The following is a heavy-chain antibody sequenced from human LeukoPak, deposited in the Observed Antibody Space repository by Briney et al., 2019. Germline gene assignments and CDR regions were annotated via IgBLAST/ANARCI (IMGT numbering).Heavy chain of an antibody. J-gene: IGHJ4*02. D-gene: IGHD7-27*01. V-gene: IGHV4-59*13. CDR1: GGSISGSY. Sequence: ETLSLTCTVSGGSISGSYWTWIRQPPGKGLEWIAYIYDSGSTNYNPSLKSRVTISVDTSKNQFSLKMSSVTTADTAVYYCARDSRGPGAYWGQGTLVTVSS. CDR3: ARDSRGPGAY. CDR2: IYDSGST.